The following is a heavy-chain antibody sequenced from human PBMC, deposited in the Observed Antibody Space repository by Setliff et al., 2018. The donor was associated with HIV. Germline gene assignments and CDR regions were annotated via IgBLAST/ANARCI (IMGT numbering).Heavy chain of an antibody. D-gene: IGHD3-16*01. CDR2: IYYSGST. J-gene: IGHJ6*03. CDR1: GGSISSSNW. CDR3: ARSKKRGDYYYYYYYMDV. Sequence: PSETLSLTCAVSGGSISSSNWWSWVRQLPGKGLEWIGSIYYSGSTNYNPSLKSRVTISVDTSKNQFSLKLSAVTAADTAVYYCARSKKRGDYYYYYYYMDVWGKGTTVTVSS. V-gene: IGHV4-4*02.